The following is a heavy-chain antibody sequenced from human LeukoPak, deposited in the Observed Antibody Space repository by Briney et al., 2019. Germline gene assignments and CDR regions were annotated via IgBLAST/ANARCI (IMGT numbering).Heavy chain of an antibody. V-gene: IGHV4-4*07. J-gene: IGHJ4*02. D-gene: IGHD5-24*01. CDR2: IYTSGST. CDR3: ARYRGTYGYYFDY. CDR1: GGSISSYY. Sequence: SETLSLTCTVSGGSISSYYWSWIRQPAGKGLEWIGRIYTSGSTNYNLFLKSRVTISADTSKNEFSLKLTSVTAADTAVYYCARYRGTYGYYFDYWGQGKLVIVSS.